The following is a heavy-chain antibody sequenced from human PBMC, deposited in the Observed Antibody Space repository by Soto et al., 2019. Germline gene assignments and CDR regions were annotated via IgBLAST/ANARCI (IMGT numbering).Heavy chain of an antibody. V-gene: IGHV4-59*01. J-gene: IGHJ3*02. CDR3: ARGAVTLDAFDI. Sequence: SETLSLTCTVSGGSISSYYWSWIRQPPGKGLEWIGYIYYSGSTNYNPSLKSRVTISVDTSKNQFSLKLSSVTAADTAVYYCARGAVTLDAFDIWGQGTMVTVSS. D-gene: IGHD4-17*01. CDR1: GGSISSYY. CDR2: IYYSGST.